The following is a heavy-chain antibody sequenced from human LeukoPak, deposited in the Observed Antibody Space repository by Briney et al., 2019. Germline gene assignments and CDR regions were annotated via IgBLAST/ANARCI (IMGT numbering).Heavy chain of an antibody. CDR3: AALSGSYSPTDWFDP. CDR2: ISGSGGST. V-gene: IGHV3-23*01. CDR1: GFTFSSYA. J-gene: IGHJ5*02. Sequence: GGSLRLSCAASGFTFSSYAMSWVRQAPGEGLEWVSAISGSGGSTYYADSVKGRFTISRDNSKNTLYLQMNSLRAEDTAVYYCAALSGSYSPTDWFDPWGQGTLVTVSS. D-gene: IGHD3-10*01.